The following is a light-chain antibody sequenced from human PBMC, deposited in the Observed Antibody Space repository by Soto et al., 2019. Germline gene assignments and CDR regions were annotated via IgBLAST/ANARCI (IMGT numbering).Light chain of an antibody. CDR1: SSDVGSYNL. J-gene: IGLJ1*01. CDR3: CSYAGSSTV. V-gene: IGLV2-23*02. CDR2: EVS. Sequence: QSALPQPASVSGSPGQSITISCTGTSSDVGSYNLVSWYQQHPGKAPKLMICEVSKRPSGVSNRFSGSKSGNTASLTISGLQAEDEADYYCCSYAGSSTVFGTGTKVTVL.